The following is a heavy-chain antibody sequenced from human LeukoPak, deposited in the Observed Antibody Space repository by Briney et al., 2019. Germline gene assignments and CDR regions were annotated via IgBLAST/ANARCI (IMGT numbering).Heavy chain of an antibody. Sequence: PGGSLRLSCAASGFTFSSYGMHWVRQAPGKGLEWVAFIRYDGSNKYYADSVKGRFTISRDNSKNTLYLQMNGLRAEDTAVYYCAKPMYSSGPFVDYWGQGTLVTVSS. CDR2: IRYDGSNK. J-gene: IGHJ4*02. D-gene: IGHD6-19*01. CDR3: AKPMYSSGPFVDY. V-gene: IGHV3-30*02. CDR1: GFTFSSYG.